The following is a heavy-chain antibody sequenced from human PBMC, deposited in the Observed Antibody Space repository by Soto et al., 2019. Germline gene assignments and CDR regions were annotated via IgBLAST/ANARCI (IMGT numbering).Heavy chain of an antibody. D-gene: IGHD4-17*01. Sequence: ASVKASSKYSGYAFTCNCIWCVQQAPGQGLEWMGWISAYNGNTNYAQKLQGRVTMTTDTSTSTAYMEQRSLRSDDTAVYYCARWNYGDYDLDWFDPWGQGTLVTVSS. CDR1: GYAFTCNC. CDR2: ISAYNGNT. J-gene: IGHJ5*02. CDR3: ARWNYGDYDLDWFDP. V-gene: IGHV1-18*01.